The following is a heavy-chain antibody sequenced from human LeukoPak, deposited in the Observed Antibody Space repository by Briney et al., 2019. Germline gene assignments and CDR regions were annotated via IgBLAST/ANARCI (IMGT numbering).Heavy chain of an antibody. Sequence: RPGGSLRLSCAASGFTFSAYWMSWVRQAPGKGLEWVANIKLDGSEKYYVDSVKGRFTISRDNSKNTLYLQMNSLRAEDTAVYYCAKVQDIVVVVAAWGAFDIWGQGTMVTVSS. CDR2: IKLDGSEK. J-gene: IGHJ3*02. D-gene: IGHD2-15*01. CDR3: AKVQDIVVVVAAWGAFDI. V-gene: IGHV3-7*03. CDR1: GFTFSAYW.